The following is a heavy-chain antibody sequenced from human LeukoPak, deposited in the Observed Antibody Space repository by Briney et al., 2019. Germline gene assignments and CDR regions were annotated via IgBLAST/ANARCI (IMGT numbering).Heavy chain of an antibody. J-gene: IGHJ4*02. CDR1: GFTFSSYS. Sequence: GGSLRLSCAASGFTFSSYSMNWVRQAPGKGLEWVSSISSSSSYIYYADSVKGRFTISRDNAKNSLYLQMNSLRAEDTAVYYCARLAGKSGTLFLDYWGQGTLVTVSS. CDR3: ARLAGKSGTLFLDY. D-gene: IGHD1-26*01. V-gene: IGHV3-21*01. CDR2: ISSSSSYI.